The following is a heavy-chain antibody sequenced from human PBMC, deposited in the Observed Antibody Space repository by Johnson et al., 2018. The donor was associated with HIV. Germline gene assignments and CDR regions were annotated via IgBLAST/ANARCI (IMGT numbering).Heavy chain of an antibody. Sequence: QMLLVESGGGVVQPGRSLRLSCAASGFTFSSYAMHWVRQAPGKGLEWVAVISYDGSNKYYADSVKGRFTISRDNSKNTLYLQMNSLRAEDTAVYYCAREDQNWNYDHSFDIWGQGTMLTVSS. CDR3: AREDQNWNYDHSFDI. D-gene: IGHD1-7*01. J-gene: IGHJ3*02. CDR2: ISYDGSNK. CDR1: GFTFSSYA. V-gene: IGHV3-30*04.